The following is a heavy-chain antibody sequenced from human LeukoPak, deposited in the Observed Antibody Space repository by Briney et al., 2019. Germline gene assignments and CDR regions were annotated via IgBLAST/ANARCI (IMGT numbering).Heavy chain of an antibody. V-gene: IGHV1-69*13. Sequence: ASVKVSCKASGCTFSIYAISWLRQAPRQGLEWMGGVILNHGAANYEQKFQSRVTLTADESTSTAVQELSSLRSEDTAVYYCAKDIVVVPATIDYYYGMDVWGKGTTVTVSS. CDR1: GCTFSIYA. J-gene: IGHJ6*04. CDR3: AKDIVVVPATIDYYYGMDV. D-gene: IGHD2-2*01. CDR2: VILNHGAA.